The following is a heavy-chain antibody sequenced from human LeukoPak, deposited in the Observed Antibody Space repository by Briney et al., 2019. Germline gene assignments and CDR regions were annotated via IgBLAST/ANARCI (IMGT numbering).Heavy chain of an antibody. CDR1: AFTCFSYW. CDR2: INSDGSRT. CDR3: VRAGASSGYY. J-gene: IGHJ4*02. D-gene: IGHD3-22*01. Sequence: GGAMRLCCAASAFTCFSYWMHWVRQAPGKWSVFVSRINSDGSRTYYADSVKGRLTISIDNAKNALYLQMNSLRAEDTAVYYCVRAGASSGYYWGQGTLVTVSS. V-gene: IGHV3-74*01.